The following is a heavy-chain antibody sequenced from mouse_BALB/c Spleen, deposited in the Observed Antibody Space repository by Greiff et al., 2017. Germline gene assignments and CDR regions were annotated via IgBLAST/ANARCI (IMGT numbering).Heavy chain of an antibody. V-gene: IGHV5-12-2*01. CDR1: GFTFSSYT. CDR2: ISNGGGST. CDR3: ARAGAMDY. J-gene: IGHJ4*01. Sequence: EVMLVESGGGLVQPGGSLKLSCAASGFTFSSYTMSWVRQTPEKRLEWVAYISNGGGSTYYPDTVKGRFTISRDNAKNTLYLQMSSLKSEDTAMYYCARAGAMDYWGQGTSVTVSA.